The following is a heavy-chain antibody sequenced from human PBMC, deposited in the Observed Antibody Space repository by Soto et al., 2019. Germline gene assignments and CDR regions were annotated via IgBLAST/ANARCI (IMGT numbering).Heavy chain of an antibody. CDR1: GYTFTSYA. CDR2: INAGNGNT. Sequence: ASVKVSCKASGYTFTSYAMHWVRQAPGQRLEWMGWINAGNGNTKYSQKFQGRVTMTTDTSTSTAYMELRSLRSDDTAVYYCARLFGEQLDYWGQGTLVTAPQ. D-gene: IGHD3-10*01. V-gene: IGHV1-3*01. J-gene: IGHJ4*02. CDR3: ARLFGEQLDY.